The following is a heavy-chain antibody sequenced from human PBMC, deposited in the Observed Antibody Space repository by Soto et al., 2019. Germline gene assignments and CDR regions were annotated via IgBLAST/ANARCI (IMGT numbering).Heavy chain of an antibody. CDR1: GFTFSSYD. CDR2: ISGSGGST. Sequence: EVQLLESGGGLVQPGGSLRLSCAASGFTFSSYDMSWVRQAPGKGLEWVSAISGSGGSTYYADSAKGRFTISRDNSKNTLYLQMNSLRAEDTAVYYCAKDIMYSSSTEGFDYWGQGTLVTVSS. D-gene: IGHD6-13*01. CDR3: AKDIMYSSSTEGFDY. J-gene: IGHJ4*02. V-gene: IGHV3-23*01.